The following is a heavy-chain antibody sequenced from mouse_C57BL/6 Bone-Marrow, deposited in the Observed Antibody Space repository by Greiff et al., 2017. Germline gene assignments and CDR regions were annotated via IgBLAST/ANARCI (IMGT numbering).Heavy chain of an antibody. CDR2: ISYSGST. CDR3: ARRGWLLPLDFDV. V-gene: IGHV3-8*01. J-gene: IGHJ1*03. Sequence: EVKLEESGPSLAKPSQTLSLTCSVTGYSITSDYWNWIRTFPGNKLEYMGYISYSGSTYYNPSLKSRISITRDTSKNQYYLQLNSVTTEDTATYYCARRGWLLPLDFDVWGTGTTVTVAS. D-gene: IGHD2-3*01. CDR1: GYSITSDY.